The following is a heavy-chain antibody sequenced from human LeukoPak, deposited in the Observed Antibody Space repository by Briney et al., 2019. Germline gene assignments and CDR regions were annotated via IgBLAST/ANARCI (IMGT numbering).Heavy chain of an antibody. CDR3: AREPAEGIVVVVANRGAFDI. Sequence: SETLSLTCAVSGGSISSGGYSWSWIRQPPGKGLEWIGYIYYSGSTYYNPSLKSRVTISVDTSKNQFSLKLSSATAADTAVYYCAREPAEGIVVVVANRGAFDIWGQGTMVTVSS. CDR1: GGSISSGGYS. D-gene: IGHD2-15*01. CDR2: IYYSGST. V-gene: IGHV4-30-4*07. J-gene: IGHJ3*02.